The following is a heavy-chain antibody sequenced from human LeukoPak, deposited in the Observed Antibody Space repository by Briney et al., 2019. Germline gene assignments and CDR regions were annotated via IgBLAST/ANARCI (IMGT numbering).Heavy chain of an antibody. D-gene: IGHD1-14*01. V-gene: IGHV4-34*01. CDR2: INHSGST. Sequence: RWETLSLTSAVYGGSFSDYYWSWIRQPPGKGLEWIGEINHSGSTNYNPSLKSRVTISVDTSKNQFSLKLSSVTAADTAVYYCAAGEAFDIWGQGTMVTVSS. J-gene: IGHJ3*02. CDR3: AAGEAFDI. CDR1: GGSFSDYY.